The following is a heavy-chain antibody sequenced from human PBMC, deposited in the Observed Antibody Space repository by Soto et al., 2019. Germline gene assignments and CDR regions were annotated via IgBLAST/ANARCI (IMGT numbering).Heavy chain of an antibody. D-gene: IGHD6-19*01. Sequence: VPLVESGGGVVQPGRSLRLSCAASGFTFSDYAMHWVRQAPGKGLEWVAVVSHDGRNTHYADSVKGRFTISRDSSXNTVPLEMTSLRAEDTAVYYCGKGGRQWLVTSDFNYWGQGALVTVSS. V-gene: IGHV3-30*18. CDR2: VSHDGRNT. J-gene: IGHJ4*02. CDR3: GKGGRQWLVTSDFNY. CDR1: GFTFSDYA.